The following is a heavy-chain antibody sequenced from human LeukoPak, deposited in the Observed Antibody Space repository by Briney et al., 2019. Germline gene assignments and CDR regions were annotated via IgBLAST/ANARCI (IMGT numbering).Heavy chain of an antibody. V-gene: IGHV4-61*02. Sequence: SETLSLTCTVSGGSISSGSYYWSWIRQPAGKGLEWIGRIYTSGSTNYNPSLKSRVTISVDTSKNQFSLKLSSVTAADTAVYYCARELLSGLYYYYYMDVWGKGTTVTISS. CDR2: IYTSGST. CDR3: ARELLSGLYYYYYMDV. J-gene: IGHJ6*03. D-gene: IGHD3-10*01. CDR1: GGSISSGSYY.